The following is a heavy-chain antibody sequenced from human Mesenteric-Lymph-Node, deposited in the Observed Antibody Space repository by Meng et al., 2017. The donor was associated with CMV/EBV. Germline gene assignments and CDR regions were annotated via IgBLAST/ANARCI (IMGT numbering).Heavy chain of an antibody. CDR3: ARPNDFWSGLDAFDI. V-gene: IGHV3-74*01. CDR1: GFAFSRYW. J-gene: IGHJ3*02. D-gene: IGHD3-3*01. Sequence: SGFAFSRYWMNWVRQAPGKGLVWVSRIKSDGSNTNYADSVKGRFTISRDNAKNTLYLQMNSLRAEDTAVYYCARPNDFWSGLDAFDIWGQGTMVTVSS. CDR2: IKSDGSNT.